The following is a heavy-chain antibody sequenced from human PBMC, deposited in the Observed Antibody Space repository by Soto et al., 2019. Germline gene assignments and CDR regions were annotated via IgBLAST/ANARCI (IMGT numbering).Heavy chain of an antibody. Sequence: QVQLVQSGAEVKKPGSSVKVSCKASGGTFSSYAISWVRQAPGQGLEWMGGIIRIFGTADYAQKFQGRVTITADESTSTAYLELSSLRSEDTAVYYWATPPAGYYYYGMDVWGQGTTVTVSS. CDR2: IIRIFGTA. CDR1: GGTFSSYA. CDR3: ATPPAGYYYYGMDV. J-gene: IGHJ6*02. V-gene: IGHV1-69*12.